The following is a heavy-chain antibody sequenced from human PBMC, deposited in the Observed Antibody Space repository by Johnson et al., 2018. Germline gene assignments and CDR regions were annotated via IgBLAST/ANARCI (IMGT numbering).Heavy chain of an antibody. CDR1: GFTFSSYN. CDR3: AKSPNYYDSRGVWFL. V-gene: IGHV3-48*01. D-gene: IGHD3-22*01. Sequence: VQLVESGGGLVQXGGSXRLXCAASGFTFSSYNLNWVRQAPGKGLEWVSYISSSSSTIYYADSVKGRFTISRDNAKNSLYLQMNSLRAEDTAVYYCAKSPNYYDSRGVWFLWGQGTTVTVSS. CDR2: ISSSSSTI. J-gene: IGHJ6*02.